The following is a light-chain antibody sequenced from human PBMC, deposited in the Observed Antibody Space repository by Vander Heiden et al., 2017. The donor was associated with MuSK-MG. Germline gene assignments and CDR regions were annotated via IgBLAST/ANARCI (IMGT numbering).Light chain of an antibody. Sequence: DIQMTQSPSSLSASVGDRVTITCQASQDISNYLNWYQQKPGKAPKLLIYDASNLETGVPSRFSGSRSRTDFTLSMRSLQPEDLATYYCQHEDNLPLTFGGWTKVELK. CDR2: DAS. V-gene: IGKV1-33*01. CDR1: QDISNY. CDR3: QHEDNLPLT. J-gene: IGKJ4*01.